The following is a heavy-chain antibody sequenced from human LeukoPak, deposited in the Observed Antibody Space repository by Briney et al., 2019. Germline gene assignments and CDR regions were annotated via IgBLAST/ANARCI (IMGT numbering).Heavy chain of an antibody. CDR3: ARHRGSGSYLGMKYYFDY. D-gene: IGHD3-10*01. CDR2: IYYSGST. V-gene: IGHV4-59*08. CDR1: GGSFSGYY. Sequence: SETLSLTCAVYGGSFSGYYWSWIRQPPGKGLEWIGYIYYSGSTNYNPSLKSRVTISVDTSKNQFSLKLSSVTAADTAVYYCARHRGSGSYLGMKYYFDYWGQGTLVTVSS. J-gene: IGHJ4*02.